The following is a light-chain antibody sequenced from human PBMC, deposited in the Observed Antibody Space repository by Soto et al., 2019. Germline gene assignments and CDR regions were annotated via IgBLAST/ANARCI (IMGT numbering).Light chain of an antibody. V-gene: IGKV3-20*01. J-gene: IGKJ1*01. CDR2: GAS. CDR3: QQYGSSPRT. Sequence: EIVVTQSPDTLSLSPGERATLSCRASQSVSSSSLAWYQQKPGQAPRLLIYGASSRATGIPDRFSGSGSGTDFTLTISRLEPEDFAVYYCQQYGSSPRTFGQGTKVDI. CDR1: QSVSSSS.